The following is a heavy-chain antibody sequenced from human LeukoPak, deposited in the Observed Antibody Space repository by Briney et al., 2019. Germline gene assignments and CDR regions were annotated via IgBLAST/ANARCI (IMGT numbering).Heavy chain of an antibody. CDR1: GGSISSSSFF. CDR2: IYNTGPT. D-gene: IGHD6-13*01. CDR3: ARSRIAAPGTEDFHH. J-gene: IGHJ1*01. V-gene: IGHV4-39*02. Sequence: SQTLSLTCTVSGGSISSSSFFWGWIRQTPGKGLEWIGNIYNTGPTTYSPSLKNRVTISVDTSKIHFSLSLRSVTAADTAVYFCARSRIAAPGTEDFHHWGRGTLVSVSS.